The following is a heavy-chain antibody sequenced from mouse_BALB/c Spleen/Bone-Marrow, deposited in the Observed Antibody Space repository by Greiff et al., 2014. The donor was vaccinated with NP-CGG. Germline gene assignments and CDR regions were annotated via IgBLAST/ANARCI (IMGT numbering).Heavy chain of an antibody. CDR2: IRNKANGYTT. CDR3: ARDRGLLRFDY. CDR1: GFTFIDYY. D-gene: IGHD2-3*01. J-gene: IGHJ2*01. V-gene: IGHV7-3*02. Sequence: EVQVVESGGGLVQPGGSLRLSCATSGFTFIDYYMSWVRQPPGKALEWLGFIRNKANGYTTEYSASVKGRFTISRDNSQSILYLQMNTLRAEDSATYYCARDRGLLRFDYWGQGTTLTVSS.